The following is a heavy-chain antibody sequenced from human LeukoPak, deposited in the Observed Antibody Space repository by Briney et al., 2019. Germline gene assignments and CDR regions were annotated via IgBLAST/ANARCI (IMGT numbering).Heavy chain of an antibody. V-gene: IGHV3-7*01. CDR2: IKQDGSEK. CDR3: ARGKSGSYGTKGY. Sequence: GGSLRLSCAASGFTHSNYWMTWVRQAPGKGLECVADIKQDGSEKYYVDSVKGRFTISRDNAKNSLYLQMNSLRVEDTAVYYCARGKSGSYGTKGYWGQGTLVTVSS. D-gene: IGHD1-26*01. CDR1: GFTHSNYW. J-gene: IGHJ4*02.